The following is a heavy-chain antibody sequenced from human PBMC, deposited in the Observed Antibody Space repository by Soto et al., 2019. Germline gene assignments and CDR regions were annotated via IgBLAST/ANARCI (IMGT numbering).Heavy chain of an antibody. D-gene: IGHD5-18*01. V-gene: IGHV4-30-4*01. J-gene: IGHJ6*02. CDR2: IHFSGRT. CDR3: ARDKEGFSYSYGSQYFYYHGQDV. CDR1: GDSINSGDYY. Sequence: SETLSLTCIVSGDSINSGDYYWSWIRQPPGKGLEWIGNIHFSGRTYYSASLKSRVTMSTDTSKNQFSLRLTYVTAAATAVYYCARDKEGFSYSYGSQYFYYHGQDVWGQGTKVTVSS.